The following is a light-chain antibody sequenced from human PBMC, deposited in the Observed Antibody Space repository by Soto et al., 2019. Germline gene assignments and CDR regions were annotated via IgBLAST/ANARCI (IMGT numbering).Light chain of an antibody. CDR1: QTISNY. J-gene: IGKJ2*01. V-gene: IGKV1-39*01. CDR3: QQTFRTPHT. CDR2: SAS. Sequence: DIRMTQSPASLSASVGDRVTITCRASQTISNYLNWYQQKPGAAPKLLIYSASTLQSRVPSRFSGSGFGTDYTLTISSLQPADFAVYYCQQTFRTPHTFGQGTKVDIK.